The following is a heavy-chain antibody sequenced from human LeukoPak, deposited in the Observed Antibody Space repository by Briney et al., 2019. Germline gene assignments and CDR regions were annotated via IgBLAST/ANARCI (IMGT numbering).Heavy chain of an antibody. J-gene: IGHJ5*02. Sequence: GGSLRLSCIASGFTLSRYIMNWVRQAPGKGLEWVASISNDSRYIYYSDSVKGRFTISRDNAENTVYLQTNSLRVEDTAMYYCASLSGVWDTGDKKWFDPWGQGTLVTVSS. CDR3: ASLSGVWDTGDKKWFDP. CDR1: GFTLSRYI. V-gene: IGHV3-21*01. D-gene: IGHD2-8*02. CDR2: ISNDSRYI.